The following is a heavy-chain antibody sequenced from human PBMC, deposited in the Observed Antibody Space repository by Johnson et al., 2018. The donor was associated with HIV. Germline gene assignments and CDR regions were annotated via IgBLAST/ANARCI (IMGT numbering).Heavy chain of an antibody. Sequence: EVQLVESGGGLVQPGGSLRLSCVVSGFTFSDYAVNWVRQAPGKGLEWVSGISGSTIYYADSVKGRFTISRDNAKNSLYLQMNSLRAEDTAVYYCASPATQQLVPVDAFDIWGQGTMVTVSS. D-gene: IGHD6-13*01. V-gene: IGHV3-69-1*01. CDR3: ASPATQQLVPVDAFDI. J-gene: IGHJ3*02. CDR2: ISGSTI. CDR1: GFTFSDYA.